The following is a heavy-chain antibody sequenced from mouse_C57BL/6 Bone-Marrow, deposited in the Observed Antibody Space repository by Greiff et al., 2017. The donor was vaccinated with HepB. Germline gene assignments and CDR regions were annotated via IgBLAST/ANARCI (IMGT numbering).Heavy chain of an antibody. J-gene: IGHJ2*01. CDR2: INPNNGGT. CDR3: ARSGAVHYYGRGFDY. V-gene: IGHV1-18*01. CDR1: GYTFTDYN. Sequence: EVQLQQSGPELVKPGASVKIPCKASGYTFTDYNVDWVKQSHGKSLEWIGDINPNNGGTIYNQKFKGKATLTVDKSSSTAYMELRSLTSEDTAVYYCARSGAVHYYGRGFDYWGQGTTLTVSS. D-gene: IGHD1-1*01.